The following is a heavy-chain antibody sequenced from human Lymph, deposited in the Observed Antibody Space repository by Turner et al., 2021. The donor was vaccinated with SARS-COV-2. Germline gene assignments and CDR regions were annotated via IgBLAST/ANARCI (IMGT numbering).Heavy chain of an antibody. V-gene: IGHV4-4*02. Sequence: VQLQESGPGLGKPSGTLSLTCAVSGGSISSSKWWNWVRQPPGKGLEWIGEICHSGNTNYNPSLKSRVTTSVDKSKNQFSLKLSSVTAADSAVYYCATKYCSGGICSYFDSWGQGTLVTVSS. CDR1: GGSISSSKW. J-gene: IGHJ4*02. D-gene: IGHD2-15*01. CDR3: ATKYCSGGICSYFDS. CDR2: ICHSGNT.